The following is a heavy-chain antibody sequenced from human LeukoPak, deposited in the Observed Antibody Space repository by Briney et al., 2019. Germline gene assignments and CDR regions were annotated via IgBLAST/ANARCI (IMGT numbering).Heavy chain of an antibody. CDR3: ARANPGYYYYDSSGYYCNY. CDR2: ISYDGSNK. CDR1: GFTFSSYG. D-gene: IGHD3-22*01. Sequence: GGSLRLSCAASGFTFSSYGMHWVRQAPGKGLEWVAVISYDGSNKYYADSVKGRFTISRDNSKNTLYLQMNSLRAEDTAVYYCARANPGYYYYDSSGYYCNYWGQGTLVTVSS. V-gene: IGHV3-30*03. J-gene: IGHJ4*02.